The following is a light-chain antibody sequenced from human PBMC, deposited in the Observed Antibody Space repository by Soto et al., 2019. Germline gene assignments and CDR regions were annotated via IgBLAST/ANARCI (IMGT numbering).Light chain of an antibody. CDR2: KVS. V-gene: IGKV2-30*01. CDR3: MQNIHWPWT. Sequence: DVVLTQSPFSLPVALGQPASISCRSSQSLEFSDGDTYLNWFYQRPGQSPRRLIYKVSKRASGVPDRFSGSGSGTDFTLKISRVEAEDVGVYFCMQNIHWPWTFGQGTKVDIK. CDR1: QSLEFSDGDTY. J-gene: IGKJ1*01.